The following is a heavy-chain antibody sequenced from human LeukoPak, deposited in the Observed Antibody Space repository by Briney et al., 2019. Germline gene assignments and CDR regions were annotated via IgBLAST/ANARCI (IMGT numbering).Heavy chain of an antibody. CDR1: GGTFSSYA. CDR2: IIPIFGIA. J-gene: IGHJ5*02. CDR3: ARGGGAAGPRGWFDP. D-gene: IGHD6-13*01. V-gene: IGHV1-69*04. Sequence: ASVKVSCKASGGTFSSYAISWVRQAPGQGLEWMGRIIPIFGIANYAQKFQGRVTITADKSTSTAYMELSSLRSEDTAVYYCARGGGAAGPRGWFDPWGLGTLVTVSS.